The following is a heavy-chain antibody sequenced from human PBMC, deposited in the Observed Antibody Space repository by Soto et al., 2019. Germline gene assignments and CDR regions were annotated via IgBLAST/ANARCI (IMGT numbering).Heavy chain of an antibody. CDR1: GGTFSTYA. CDR2: IIPMFGTA. Sequence: QVQLVQSGAEVKKPESSVKVSCKAPGGTFSTYAISWVRQAPGQGLEWMGGIIPMFGTANYAQRFQDRVTSTADESTNTVYMELTSLTSEDTAVYCCASGIQLWLRRINTGYSGWGQGTLVTVSS. J-gene: IGHJ4*02. D-gene: IGHD5-18*01. V-gene: IGHV1-69*12. CDR3: ASGIQLWLRRINTGYSG.